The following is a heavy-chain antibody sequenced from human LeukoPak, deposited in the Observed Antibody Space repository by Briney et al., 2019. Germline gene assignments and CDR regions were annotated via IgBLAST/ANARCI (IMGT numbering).Heavy chain of an antibody. J-gene: IGHJ4*02. CDR3: ARDLKPYSGYDSPDQKHDY. Sequence: ASVKVSCKASGYTFTSYYMHWVRQAPGQGLERMGIINPSGGSTSYAQKFQGRVTMTRDTSTSTVYMELSSLRSEDTAVYYCARDLKPYSGYDSPDQKHDYWGQGTLVTVSS. V-gene: IGHV1-46*01. CDR2: INPSGGST. D-gene: IGHD5-12*01. CDR1: GYTFTSYY.